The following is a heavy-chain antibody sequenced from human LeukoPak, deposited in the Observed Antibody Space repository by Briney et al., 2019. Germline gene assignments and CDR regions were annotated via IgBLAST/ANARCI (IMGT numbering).Heavy chain of an antibody. CDR3: ARVGDSSWYADY. J-gene: IGHJ4*02. D-gene: IGHD6-13*01. Sequence: GGSLRLSCAASGFTFRNYSMHWVRQAPGKGLEWVAVVSYDGNTQYYPDSVKGRFTISRDNAKNSLYLQMNSLRAEDTAVYYCARVGDSSWYADYWGQGTLVTVSS. V-gene: IGHV3-30-3*01. CDR1: GFTFRNYS. CDR2: VSYDGNTQ.